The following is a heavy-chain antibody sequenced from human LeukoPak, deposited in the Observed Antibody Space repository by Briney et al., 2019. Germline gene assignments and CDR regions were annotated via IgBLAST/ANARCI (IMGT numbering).Heavy chain of an antibody. Sequence: SETLSLTCTVSGGSISSYYWSWVRQPPGKGLEWIGYIYYSGSTNYNPSLKSRVTISVDTSKNQFSLKLSSVTAADTAVYYCARRAPYSYEWSTLDYWGQGTLVTVSS. J-gene: IGHJ4*02. D-gene: IGHD5-18*01. CDR1: GGSISSYY. CDR3: ARRAPYSYEWSTLDY. V-gene: IGHV4-59*08. CDR2: IYYSGST.